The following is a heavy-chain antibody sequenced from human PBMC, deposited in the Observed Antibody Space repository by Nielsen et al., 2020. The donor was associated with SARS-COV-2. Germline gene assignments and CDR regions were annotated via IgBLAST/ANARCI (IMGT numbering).Heavy chain of an antibody. CDR1: GGSFSGYY. D-gene: IGHD3-10*01. J-gene: IGHJ4*02. CDR2: INHSGST. V-gene: IGHV4-34*01. Sequence: SETLSLTCAVYGGSFSGYYWSWIRQPPGKGLEWIGEINHSGSTNYNPSLKSRVTISVDTSKNQFSLKLSSVTAADTAVYYCARVHYGSGGRLDYWGQGTLVTVSS. CDR3: ARVHYGSGGRLDY.